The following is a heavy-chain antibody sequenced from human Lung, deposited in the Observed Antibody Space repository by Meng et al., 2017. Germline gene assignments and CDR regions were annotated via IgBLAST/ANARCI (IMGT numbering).Heavy chain of an antibody. J-gene: IGHJ4*02. Sequence: QVQRQESGPVLVKPSGTLSLTSAVSGGSTSSINWWSLVRQPPGNGLEWIGEIYHSGSTNYNPSLKSQVTISVDKSKNQFSLKLSSVTAADTAVYYWSRRGLWLDPQNFDYWGQGTLVTVSS. CDR1: GGSTSSINW. CDR2: IYHSGST. V-gene: IGHV4-4*02. CDR3: SRRGLWLDPQNFDY. D-gene: IGHD6-19*01.